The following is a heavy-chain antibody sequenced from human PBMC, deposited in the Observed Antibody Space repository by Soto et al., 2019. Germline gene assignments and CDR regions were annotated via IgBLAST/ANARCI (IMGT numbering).Heavy chain of an antibody. D-gene: IGHD2-15*01. CDR3: ARWGDCSGGSCYLGFDF. V-gene: IGHV4-31*03. CDR2: IYYSGTT. Sequence: FTVSGASITSGSYYWSWIRQHPGKGLEYIGYIYYSGTTDYNPSLKSRVSISVDTSKNQFSLKMNSVSASDTAVYYCARWGDCSGGSCYLGFDFWGQGIMVTVSS. CDR1: GASITSGSYY. J-gene: IGHJ4*02.